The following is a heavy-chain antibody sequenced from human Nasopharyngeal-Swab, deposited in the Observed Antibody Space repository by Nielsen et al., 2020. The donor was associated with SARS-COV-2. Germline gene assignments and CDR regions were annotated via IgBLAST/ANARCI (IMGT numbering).Heavy chain of an antibody. D-gene: IGHD2-2*01. J-gene: IGHJ6*02. V-gene: IGHV3-7*03. CDR3: ARDYCSSTSCQRYYYYYYGMDV. CDR2: IKQDGSEK. Sequence: GSLKIPCSASGFPFSSYWMSLVRQAPGKGLEWVANIKQDGSEKYYVDSVKGRFTISRDNAKNSLYLQMNSLRAEDTAVYYCARDYCSSTSCQRYYYYYYGMDVWGQGTTVTVSS. CDR1: GFPFSSYW.